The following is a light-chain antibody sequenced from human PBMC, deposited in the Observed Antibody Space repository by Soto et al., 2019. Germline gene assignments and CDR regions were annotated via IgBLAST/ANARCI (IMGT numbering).Light chain of an antibody. CDR3: QQYYSSPT. CDR2: WAS. V-gene: IGKV4-1*01. Sequence: DIVMTQSPDSLAVSLGERAIINCKSSQSVLYSSNNKNYLAWYQQKPGQPPKLLISWASTRESGVPDRFSASGSGTDFTLTISSLQAEDVAVFYCQQYYSSPTFGQGTKLEIK. CDR1: QSVLYSSNNKNY. J-gene: IGKJ2*01.